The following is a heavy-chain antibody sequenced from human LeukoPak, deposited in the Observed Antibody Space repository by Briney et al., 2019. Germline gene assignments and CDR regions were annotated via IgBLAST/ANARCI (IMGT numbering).Heavy chain of an antibody. CDR3: AEVSSVVVITSFDY. V-gene: IGHV3-23*01. CDR2: ISGSGGST. Sequence: PGGSLRLSCAASGFTFSSYAMSWVRQAPGKGLEWVPAISGSGGSTYYADSVKGRFTISRDNSKNTLYLQMNSLRAEDTAVYYCAEVSSVVVITSFDYWGQGTLVTVSS. CDR1: GFTFSSYA. D-gene: IGHD3-22*01. J-gene: IGHJ4*02.